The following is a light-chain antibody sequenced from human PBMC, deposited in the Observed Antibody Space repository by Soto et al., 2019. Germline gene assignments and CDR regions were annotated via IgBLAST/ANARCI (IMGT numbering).Light chain of an antibody. V-gene: IGKV3-15*01. CDR2: HTS. Sequence: EIVMTQSPATLSVSPGESATLSCRASQSISGNLAWYQQKPGLAPRLLIYHTSIRATGVPARFSGSGSGTEFSLTISSLQSEDFAVYYCQRYDNWTLTFGGGTKVDIK. CDR1: QSISGN. CDR3: QRYDNWTLT. J-gene: IGKJ4*01.